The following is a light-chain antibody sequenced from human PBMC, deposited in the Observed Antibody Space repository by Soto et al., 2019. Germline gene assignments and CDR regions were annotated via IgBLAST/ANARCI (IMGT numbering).Light chain of an antibody. CDR3: QSYDSSLTVV. CDR1: SSNIGAGYD. V-gene: IGLV1-40*01. J-gene: IGLJ2*01. Sequence: QSVLTQPPSVSGAPGQRVTISCTGSSSNIGAGYDVHWYQQRPGTAPKLLIFGNINRPSGVPDRFSASKSGTSASLDITGLQAEDEAEYFCQSYDSSLTVVFGGGTKVTV. CDR2: GNI.